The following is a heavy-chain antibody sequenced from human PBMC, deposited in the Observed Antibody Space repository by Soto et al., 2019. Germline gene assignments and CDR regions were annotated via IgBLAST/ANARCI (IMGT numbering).Heavy chain of an antibody. CDR2: IYWDDDK. V-gene: IGHV2-5*02. CDR3: AHRVLRTVFGLVTTTAIYFDF. CDR1: GFSLTTSGVG. J-gene: IGHJ4*02. Sequence: QITLNESGPTPVKPRQTLTLTCTFSGFSLTTSGVGVGWIRQSPGKAPEWLALIYWDDDKRYSPSLKSRLTITQDTSKNQVVLTMADLDPADKATYYCAHRVLRTVFGLVTTTAIYFDFWGQGTPVAVSS. D-gene: IGHD3-3*01.